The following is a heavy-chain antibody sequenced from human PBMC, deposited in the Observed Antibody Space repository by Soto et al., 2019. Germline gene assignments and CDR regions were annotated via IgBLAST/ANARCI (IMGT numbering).Heavy chain of an antibody. Sequence: PSETLSLTCGVYGGSLSVYYWSWIRQPPGKGLEWIGEINHIGSTTYNPSLKSRVTISVDTSKKQYSLKLSSVTAADTAVYYCARRDDISGYWSDPWGQGTLLTV. CDR3: ARRDDISGYWSDP. CDR1: GGSLSVYY. V-gene: IGHV4-34*01. D-gene: IGHD3-22*01. J-gene: IGHJ5*02. CDR2: INHIGST.